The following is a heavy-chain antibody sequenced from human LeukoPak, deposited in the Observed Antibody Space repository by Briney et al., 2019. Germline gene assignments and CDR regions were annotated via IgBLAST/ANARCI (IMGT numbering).Heavy chain of an antibody. J-gene: IGHJ6*03. V-gene: IGHV4-4*07. CDR3: ARVGGGAGFTYMDV. D-gene: IGHD3-10*01. CDR2: IYTSGRP. Sequence: SETLSLTCTVSGGSISSYYWSWIRQPAGEGLEWIGRIYTSGRPNYNRSLKSRVTMSVDTSQNQFSSKLDSVTAADTAVYYCARVGGGAGFTYMDVWGKGTTVTVSS. CDR1: GGSISSYY.